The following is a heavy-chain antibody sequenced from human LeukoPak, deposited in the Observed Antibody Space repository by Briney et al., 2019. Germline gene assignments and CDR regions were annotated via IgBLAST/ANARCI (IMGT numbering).Heavy chain of an antibody. D-gene: IGHD3-3*02. CDR3: ARTISSRRVWFDY. V-gene: IGHV4-59*01. J-gene: IGHJ4*02. Sequence: SETLSLTCTVSGGSISSYYWSWIRQPPGKGLEWIGYIYYSGSTNYSPSLKSRVTISVDTSKNQFSLKLSSVTAADTAVYHCARTISSRRVWFDYWGQGTLVTVSS. CDR2: IYYSGST. CDR1: GGSISSYY.